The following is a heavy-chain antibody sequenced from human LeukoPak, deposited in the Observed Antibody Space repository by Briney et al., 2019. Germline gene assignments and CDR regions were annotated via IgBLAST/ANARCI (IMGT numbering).Heavy chain of an antibody. CDR2: IYYSGST. V-gene: IGHV4-59*01. Sequence: SETLSLTCTVSGGSISSYYWSWIRQPPGKGLEWIGYIYYSGSTNFNPSLESRVTMSVDTSENQFSLKLTSVTAADTAMYYCARLGIAVDNWFDPWGQGTLVTVSS. D-gene: IGHD6-19*01. CDR1: GGSISSYY. J-gene: IGHJ5*02. CDR3: ARLGIAVDNWFDP.